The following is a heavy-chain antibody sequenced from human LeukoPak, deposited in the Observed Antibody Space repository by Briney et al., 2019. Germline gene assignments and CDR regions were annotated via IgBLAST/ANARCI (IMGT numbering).Heavy chain of an antibody. V-gene: IGHV4-34*01. D-gene: IGHD3-10*01. CDR1: GGSFSGYY. CDR2: INHSGST. J-gene: IGHJ4*02. Sequence: SETLSLTCAVYGGSFSGYYWSWIRQPPGKGLEWIGEINHSGSTNYNPSLKSRVTISVDTSKNQFSLKLGSVTAADTAVYYCARTRFEIDYWGQGTLVTVSS. CDR3: ARTRFEIDY.